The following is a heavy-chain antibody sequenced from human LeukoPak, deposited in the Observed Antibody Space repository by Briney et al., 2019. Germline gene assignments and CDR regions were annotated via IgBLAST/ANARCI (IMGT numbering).Heavy chain of an antibody. V-gene: IGHV3-48*03. Sequence: GGSLRLSCAASGFTFSSHEINWVRQAPGRGLEWVSYSSSNGNSIYYADSVKGRFTMSRDNAKNSLYLQMNSLRAEDTAVYYCARRAILTGHTDVFDIWGQGTEVTVSS. CDR1: GFTFSSHE. CDR3: ARRAILTGHTDVFDI. D-gene: IGHD3-9*01. J-gene: IGHJ3*02. CDR2: SSSNGNSI.